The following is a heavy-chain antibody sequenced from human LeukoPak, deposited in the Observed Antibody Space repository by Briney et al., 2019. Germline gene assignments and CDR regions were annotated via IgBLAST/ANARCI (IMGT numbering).Heavy chain of an antibody. D-gene: IGHD2/OR15-2a*01. J-gene: IGHJ4*02. V-gene: IGHV1-69-2*01. Sequence: GASVKVSCKASGYSFTDYYIHWVHQAPGKGLEWMGRVDPEDGETIYAENFQGRVTMTADTSTDTAYMELRSDDTAVYYCTTMSAAYFLVWGQGTLVTVSS. CDR3: TTMSAAYFLV. CDR2: VDPEDGET. CDR1: GYSFTDYY.